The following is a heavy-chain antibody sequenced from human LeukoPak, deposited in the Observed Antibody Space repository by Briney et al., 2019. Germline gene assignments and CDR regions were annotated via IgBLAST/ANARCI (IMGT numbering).Heavy chain of an antibody. Sequence: PGWSLRLSCAATGFTFSSHSMSWVRQAPGKWLECFSAISGSGGCKYYVGSVKGRFTIYRDNSKNTLYLKMNSLRAEDTAVFFFKQKTAYEILTGYYSSTYFDYWGQGTLVTVSS. V-gene: IGHV3-23*01. D-gene: IGHD3-9*01. CDR2: ISGSGGCK. J-gene: IGHJ4*02. CDR3: KQKTAYEILTGYYSSTYFDY. CDR1: GFTFSSHS.